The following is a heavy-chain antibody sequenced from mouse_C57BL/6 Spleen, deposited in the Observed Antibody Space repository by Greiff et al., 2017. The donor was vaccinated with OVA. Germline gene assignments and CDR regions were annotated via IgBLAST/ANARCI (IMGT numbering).Heavy chain of an antibody. V-gene: IGHV1-54*01. D-gene: IGHD2-3*01. Sequence: VMLVESGAELVRPGTSVKVSCKASGYAFTNYLIEWVKQRPGQGLEWIGVINPGSGGTNYNEKFKGKATLTADKSSSTAYMQLSSLTSEDSAVYFCARRGDGYYLYYFDYWGQGTTLTVSS. CDR3: ARRGDGYYLYYFDY. CDR1: GYAFTNYL. CDR2: INPGSGGT. J-gene: IGHJ2*01.